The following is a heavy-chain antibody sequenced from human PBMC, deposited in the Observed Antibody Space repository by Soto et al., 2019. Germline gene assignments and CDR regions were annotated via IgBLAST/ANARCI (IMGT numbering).Heavy chain of an antibody. CDR2: ITSSGTTV. V-gene: IGHV3-48*02. D-gene: IGHD6-13*01. J-gene: IGHJ4*01. CDR3: ARGSSNWSYYFDF. CDR1: GFTFSSYS. Sequence: EVHLVESGGGLVQPGGSLRLSCAASGFTFSSYSLNWVRQAPGKGLEWVSYITSSGTTVYYADSVRGRFTISRDNAKNSLYLRMNSLRDDDTAVYYCARGSSNWSYYFDFWGHGTLVTVSS.